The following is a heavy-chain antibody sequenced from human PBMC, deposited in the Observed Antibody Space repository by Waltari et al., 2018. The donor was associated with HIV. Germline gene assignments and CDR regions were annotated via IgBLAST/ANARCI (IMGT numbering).Heavy chain of an antibody. V-gene: IGHV1-46*01. Sequence: QVQLVQSGAEVKKPGASVKVSCKASGYTFTRYYMHWVRQAPGQGLEWMGVINPSGERTVYAQKFQGRVTMTMDASTSTVYMVLSTLRSEGTAVYYCARGFSGFDYWGQGTLITVSS. CDR3: ARGFSGFDY. CDR1: GYTFTRYY. J-gene: IGHJ4*02. CDR2: INPSGERT.